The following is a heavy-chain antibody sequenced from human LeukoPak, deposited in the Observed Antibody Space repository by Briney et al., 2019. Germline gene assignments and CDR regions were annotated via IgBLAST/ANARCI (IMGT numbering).Heavy chain of an antibody. J-gene: IGHJ6*03. CDR1: GGSISSSSYY. CDR3: ARDQYSSSWSRLLNYYYMDV. Sequence: SETLSLTCTVSGGSISSSSYYWGWIRQPPGKGLEWVGSIYYSGSTYYNPSLKSPVTISVDTSKNHFSLKLSSVTAADTAVYYCARDQYSSSWSRLLNYYYMDVWGKGTTVTVSS. D-gene: IGHD6-13*01. CDR2: IYYSGST. V-gene: IGHV4-39*07.